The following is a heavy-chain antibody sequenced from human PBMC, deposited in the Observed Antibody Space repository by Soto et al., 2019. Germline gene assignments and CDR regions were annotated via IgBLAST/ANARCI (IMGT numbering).Heavy chain of an antibody. D-gene: IGHD3-22*01. Sequence: SGGSLRLSCAASGFTFSSYAMHWVRQAPGEGLEWVAVISYDGSNKYYADSVKGRFTISRDNSKNTLYLQMNSLRAEDTAVYYCARDQYYYDSSGTFDYWGQGTLVTVSS. CDR2: ISYDGSNK. CDR1: GFTFSSYA. J-gene: IGHJ4*02. V-gene: IGHV3-30-3*01. CDR3: ARDQYYYDSSGTFDY.